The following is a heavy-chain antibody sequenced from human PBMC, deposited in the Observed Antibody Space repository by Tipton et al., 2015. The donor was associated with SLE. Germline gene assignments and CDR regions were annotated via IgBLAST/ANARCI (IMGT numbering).Heavy chain of an antibody. D-gene: IGHD2-2*01. V-gene: IGHV3-30*04. Sequence: SLRLSCAASGFTFSTYAMHWVRQAPGKGLEWVAVISYDGSNKYYADSVKGRFTISRDNSKNTLYLQMNSLRAEDTAVYYCASSIVVVPAATAPLFYWGREPWSPSPQ. CDR3: ASSIVVVPAATAPLFY. CDR1: GFTFSTYA. J-gene: IGHJ4*02. CDR2: ISYDGSNK.